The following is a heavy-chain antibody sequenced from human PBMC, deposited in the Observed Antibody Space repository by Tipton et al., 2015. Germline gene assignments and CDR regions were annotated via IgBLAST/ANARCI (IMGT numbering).Heavy chain of an antibody. J-gene: IGHJ6*02. D-gene: IGHD2-21*02. V-gene: IGHV4-39*07. CDR3: ASHEVTSGSDMDV. CDR1: GESIISTGHY. Sequence: TLSLTCTVSGESIISTGHYWAWIRQPPGKGLEWIGEINHSGSTNYNPSLKSRVTISVDTSKNQFSLKLSSVTAVDTAVYYCASHEVTSGSDMDVWGQGTTVTVSS. CDR2: INHSGST.